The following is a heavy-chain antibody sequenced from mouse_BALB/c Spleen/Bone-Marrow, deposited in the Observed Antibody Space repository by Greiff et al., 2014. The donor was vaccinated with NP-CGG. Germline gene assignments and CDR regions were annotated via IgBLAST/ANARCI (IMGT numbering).Heavy chain of an antibody. V-gene: IGHV1S81*02. CDR1: GYTFTSYW. Sequence: VQLQQSGAELVKSGASVKLSCKASGYTFTSYWMHWVKQRPGQGLEWIGEINPSNGRTNYNEKFKSKATLTVDKSSSTAYMQLSSLTSEDSAVYYCAREGNYYGSIAMDYWGQGTSVTVSS. J-gene: IGHJ4*01. CDR3: AREGNYYGSIAMDY. D-gene: IGHD1-1*01. CDR2: INPSNGRT.